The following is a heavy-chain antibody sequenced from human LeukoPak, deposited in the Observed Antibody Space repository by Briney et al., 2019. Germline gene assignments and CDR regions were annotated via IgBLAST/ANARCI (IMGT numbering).Heavy chain of an antibody. D-gene: IGHD2-8*01. J-gene: IGHJ4*02. Sequence: SETLSLTCTVPGGSISSGDYYWSWIRQPPGKGLEWIGYIYYSGSTYYNPSLKSRVTISVDTSKNQFSLKLSSVTAADTAVYYCARGADRLTLDYWGQGTLATVSS. CDR3: ARGADRLTLDY. V-gene: IGHV4-30-4*01. CDR1: GGSISSGDYY. CDR2: IYYSGST.